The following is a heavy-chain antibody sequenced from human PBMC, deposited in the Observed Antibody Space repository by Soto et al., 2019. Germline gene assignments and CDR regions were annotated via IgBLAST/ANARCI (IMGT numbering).Heavy chain of an antibody. J-gene: IGHJ3*02. CDR2: ISGSGGST. Sequence: GGSLRLSCAASGFTFSSFAMSWVRQAPGKGLEWVSAISGSGGSTYYADSVKGRFTISRDNSKNTLYLQVNSLRAEDTAVYYCASGLILTGYYPNDAFDIWGQGTMVTVSS. CDR1: GFTFSSFA. V-gene: IGHV3-23*01. D-gene: IGHD3-9*01. CDR3: ASGLILTGYYPNDAFDI.